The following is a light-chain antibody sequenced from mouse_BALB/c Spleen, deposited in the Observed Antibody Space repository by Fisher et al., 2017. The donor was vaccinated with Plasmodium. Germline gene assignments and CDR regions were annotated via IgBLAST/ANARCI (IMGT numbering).Light chain of an antibody. J-gene: IGKJ5*01. CDR2: YAS. Sequence: DIVMTQTTATLSVTPGDRVSLSCRASQSISNYLHWYQQKSHESPRLLITYASQSISGIPSRFSGIGSGTDFTLNINSVETEDFGVYFCQQSNSWPLTFGAGTKLELK. V-gene: IGKV5-45*01. CDR3: QQSNSWPLT. CDR1: QSISNY.